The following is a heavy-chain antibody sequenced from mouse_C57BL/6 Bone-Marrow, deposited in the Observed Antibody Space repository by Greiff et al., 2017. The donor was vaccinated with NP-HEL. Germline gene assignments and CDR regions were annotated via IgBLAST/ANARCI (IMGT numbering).Heavy chain of an antibody. CDR3: ARDLGRGYYFDY. J-gene: IGHJ2*01. V-gene: IGHV5-4*01. Sequence: VQLQQSGGGLVKPGGSLKLSCAASGFTFSSYAMSWVRQTPEKRLEWVATISDGGSYTYYPDNVKGRFTISRDNAKNNLYLQMSHLKSEDTAMYYCARDLGRGYYFDYWGQGTTLTVSS. CDR1: GFTFSSYA. D-gene: IGHD4-1*01. CDR2: ISDGGSYT.